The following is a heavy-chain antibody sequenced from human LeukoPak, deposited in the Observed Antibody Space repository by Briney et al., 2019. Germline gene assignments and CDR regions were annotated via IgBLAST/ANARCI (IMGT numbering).Heavy chain of an antibody. CDR1: GGSISSSSYY. V-gene: IGHV4-39*07. CDR2: IYYSGST. J-gene: IGHJ4*02. CDR3: ARDCNSSGCQPFDY. D-gene: IGHD6-19*01. Sequence: PSETLSLTCTVSGGSISSSSYYWGWIRQPPGKGPEWIGSIYYSGSTYYNPSLKSRVTISVDTSKNQFSLKLSSVTAADTAVYYCARDCNSSGCQPFDYWGQGTLVTVSS.